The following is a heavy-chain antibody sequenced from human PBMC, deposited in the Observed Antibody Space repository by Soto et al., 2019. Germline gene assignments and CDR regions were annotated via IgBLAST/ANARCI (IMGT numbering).Heavy chain of an antibody. Sequence: SETLSLTCTVSGGSISSYYWSWIRQPPGKGLEWIGYIYYSGSTNYNPSLKSRVTISVDTSKNQFSLKLSSVTAADTAVYYCARGHSSSSGLGFDYWGQGTLVTVSS. CDR3: ARGHSSSSGLGFDY. CDR1: GGSISSYY. J-gene: IGHJ4*02. D-gene: IGHD6-6*01. CDR2: IYYSGST. V-gene: IGHV4-59*01.